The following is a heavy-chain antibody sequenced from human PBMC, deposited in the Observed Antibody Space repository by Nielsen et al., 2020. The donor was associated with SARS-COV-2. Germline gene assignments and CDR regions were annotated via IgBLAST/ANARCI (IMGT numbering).Heavy chain of an antibody. CDR2: ISSSSSTI. Sequence: GESLKIPCASTGFTFDDYAMHWVLQAPGKGLEWVSYISSSSSTIYYADSVKGRFTISRDNAKNSLYLQMNSLRAEDTAVYYCARDGVGYCSGGSCYSVYYGMDVWGQGTTVTVSS. J-gene: IGHJ6*02. CDR3: ARDGVGYCSGGSCYSVYYGMDV. D-gene: IGHD2-15*01. CDR1: GFTFDDYA. V-gene: IGHV3-48*01.